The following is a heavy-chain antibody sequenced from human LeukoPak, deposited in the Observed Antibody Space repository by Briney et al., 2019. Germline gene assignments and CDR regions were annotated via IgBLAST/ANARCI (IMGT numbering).Heavy chain of an antibody. D-gene: IGHD1-26*01. J-gene: IGHJ1*01. CDR1: GYTFTSYD. Sequence: GASVKVSCKASGYTFTSYDINWVRQATGQGLEWMGWMNPNSGNTGYAQKFQGRVTMTRNTSISTAYMELSSLRSEDTAVYYCARELVGATLGAEYFQHWGQGTLVTVSS. CDR2: MNPNSGNT. CDR3: ARELVGATLGAEYFQH. V-gene: IGHV1-8*01.